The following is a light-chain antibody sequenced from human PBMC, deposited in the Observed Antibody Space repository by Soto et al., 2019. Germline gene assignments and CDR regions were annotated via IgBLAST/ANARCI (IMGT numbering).Light chain of an antibody. J-gene: IGKJ1*01. Sequence: EIVMTQSPATLSVSPGERATLSCRASQSVSSNLAWYQPKPGQAPRLLIYGASSRATGIPARFSGSGSGTEFALNIGSFQSEDFALYYRKQYNNWRKCGQGTDVDIK. CDR3: KQYNNWRK. V-gene: IGKV3-15*01. CDR2: GAS. CDR1: QSVSSN.